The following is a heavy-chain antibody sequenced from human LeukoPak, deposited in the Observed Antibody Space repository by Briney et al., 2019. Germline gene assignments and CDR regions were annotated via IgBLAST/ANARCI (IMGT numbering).Heavy chain of an antibody. CDR3: ARGEWSSSPFDY. CDR2: ISTSSGYI. J-gene: IGHJ4*02. V-gene: IGHV3-21*01. D-gene: IGHD6-6*01. Sequence: PGGSLRLSCAASGFTFSSYDMSWVRQAPGKGLEWVSSISTSSGYIYYADSVKGRFTVSRDNAKNSLYLQMNSLRAEDTAVYYCARGEWSSSPFDYWGQGTLVAVSS. CDR1: GFTFSSYD.